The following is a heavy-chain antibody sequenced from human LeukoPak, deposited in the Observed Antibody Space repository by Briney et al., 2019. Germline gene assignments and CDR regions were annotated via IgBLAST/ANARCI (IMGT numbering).Heavy chain of an antibody. V-gene: IGHV3-53*01. D-gene: IGHD2-21*01. CDR3: VRGRLFRGGCDS. CDR1: GFTVSNNY. CDR2: ILDNGDT. Sequence: GGSLRLSCAASGFTVSNNYMSWVRQVPGKGPEWVSGILDNGDTNYADSVKGRFTISRDNSKNTLYLQMSSMRADDTAVYSCVRGRLFRGGCDSWGQGTLVTVS. J-gene: IGHJ5*02.